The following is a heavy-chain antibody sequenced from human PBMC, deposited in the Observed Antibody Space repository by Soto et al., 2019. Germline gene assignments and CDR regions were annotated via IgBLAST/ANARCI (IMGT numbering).Heavy chain of an antibody. J-gene: IGHJ5*02. Sequence: QVQLQESGPGLVKPSQTLSLTCTVSGGSISSGDYYWSWIRQPPGKGLEWIGYIYYSGSTYYNPSLKSRVTISVDTSKNQFSLKLSSVTAADTAVYYCARDRITMVRGVAKNWFDPWGQGTLVTVSS. CDR2: IYYSGST. D-gene: IGHD3-10*01. CDR1: GGSISSGDYY. CDR3: ARDRITMVRGVAKNWFDP. V-gene: IGHV4-30-4*01.